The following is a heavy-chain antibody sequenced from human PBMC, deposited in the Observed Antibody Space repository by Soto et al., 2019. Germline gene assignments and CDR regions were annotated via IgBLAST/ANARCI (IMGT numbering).Heavy chain of an antibody. D-gene: IGHD3-16*01. Sequence: EGSLRLSCAASGFSVSTSDMSWIRQAPVNRLEWVSGIYGGGDTYHAAAVKGRFIISRDNSYNSLYLQMNNLRAEDTAMYDCARAPSGGYGLDVWGQATTVTVSS. CDR3: ARAPSGGYGLDV. J-gene: IGHJ6*02. V-gene: IGHV3-53*01. CDR1: GFSVSTSD. CDR2: IYGGGDT.